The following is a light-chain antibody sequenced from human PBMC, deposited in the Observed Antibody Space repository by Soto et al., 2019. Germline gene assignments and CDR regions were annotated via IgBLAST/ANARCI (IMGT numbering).Light chain of an antibody. Sequence: EVVMRQSPATLSVSPRGGATLSCRASQRIGDNLAWYQHKPGQTPRLLIYDTSTRATGVPTRFSGSRSGAEFTLTINSLQSEDFAVYYCQPYNNWPLTFGGGTKVEIK. CDR2: DTS. J-gene: IGKJ4*01. V-gene: IGKV3-15*01. CDR1: QRIGDN. CDR3: QPYNNWPLT.